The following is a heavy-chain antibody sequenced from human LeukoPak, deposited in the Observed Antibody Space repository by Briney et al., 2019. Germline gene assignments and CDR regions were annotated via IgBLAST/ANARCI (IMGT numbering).Heavy chain of an antibody. CDR3: LRSFPAAAAYYFDY. CDR2: VSGGGGGT. Sequence: GGSLRLSCAASGFTFSSYAMTWVRQAPGKGLEWVSAVSGGGGGTYYAASVKGRFTISRDNSKNTLYLKMNSLRAEDTAVYYCLRSFPAAAAYYFDYWGQGTLVTVSS. D-gene: IGHD6-13*01. CDR1: GFTFSSYA. J-gene: IGHJ4*02. V-gene: IGHV3-23*01.